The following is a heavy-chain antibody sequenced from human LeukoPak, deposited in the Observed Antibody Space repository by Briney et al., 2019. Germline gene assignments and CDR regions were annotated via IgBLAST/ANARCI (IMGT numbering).Heavy chain of an antibody. CDR2: IYYSGST. CDR3: AKGVIVEPYFDY. CDR1: GGSISSGSYY. V-gene: IGHV4-61*01. Sequence: PSETLSLTCTVSGGSISSGSYYWSWIRQPPGKGLEWIGYIYYSGSTNYNPSLKSRVTISVDTSKNQFSLKLSSVTAADTAVYYCAKGVIVEPYFDYWGQGTLVTVSS. J-gene: IGHJ4*02. D-gene: IGHD3-16*02.